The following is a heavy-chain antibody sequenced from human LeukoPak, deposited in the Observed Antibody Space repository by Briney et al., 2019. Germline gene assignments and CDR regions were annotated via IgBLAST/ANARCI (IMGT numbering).Heavy chain of an antibody. CDR1: GFTFSSYW. V-gene: IGHV3-7*01. D-gene: IGHD6-19*01. J-gene: IGHJ4*02. Sequence: GGSLRLSCAASGFTFSSYWMSWVRQAPGKGLEWVANIKQDGSEKYYVDSVKGRFTIFRDNAKNSLYLQMNSLRAEDTAVYYCARDSSGWYYYFDYWGQGTLVTVSS. CDR2: IKQDGSEK. CDR3: ARDSSGWYYYFDY.